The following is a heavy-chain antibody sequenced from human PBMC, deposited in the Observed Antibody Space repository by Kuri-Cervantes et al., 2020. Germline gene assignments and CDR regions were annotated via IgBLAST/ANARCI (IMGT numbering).Heavy chain of an antibody. CDR1: GFPLRTYG. D-gene: IGHD3-22*01. CDR3: AREPGSGYFFDY. Sequence: GESLKISCAASGFPLRTYGMSWVRQAPGKGLEWVSVIYSGGSTYYADSVKGRFTISRDNSKNTLYLQMNSLRAEDTAVYYCAREPGSGYFFDYWGQGTLVTVSS. CDR2: IYSGGST. V-gene: IGHV3-66*01. J-gene: IGHJ4*02.